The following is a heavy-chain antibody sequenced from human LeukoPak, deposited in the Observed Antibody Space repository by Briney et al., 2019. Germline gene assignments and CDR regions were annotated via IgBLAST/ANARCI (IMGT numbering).Heavy chain of an antibody. V-gene: IGHV3-21*01. CDR3: ARQLWLAADY. J-gene: IGHJ4*02. CDR2: ISSSSSYI. Sequence: PGGSLRLSCAASGFTFSSYSMNWVRQAPGKGLEWVSSISSSSSYIYYADSVKGRFTISRDNAKNSLYLQMNSLRAGDTAVYYCARQLWLAADYWGQGTLVTVSS. D-gene: IGHD5-18*01. CDR1: GFTFSSYS.